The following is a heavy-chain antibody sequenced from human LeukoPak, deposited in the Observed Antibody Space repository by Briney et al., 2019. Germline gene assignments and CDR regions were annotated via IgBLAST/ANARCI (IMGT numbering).Heavy chain of an antibody. CDR3: AKDLGSSGWFNDY. J-gene: IGHJ4*02. CDR1: GFTFSSYG. CDR2: ISYDGSNK. D-gene: IGHD6-19*01. Sequence: GGSLRLSCAASGFTFSSYGMHWVRQAPGKGLEWVAVISYDGSNKYYADSVKGRFTISRDNSKNTLYLQMNSLGAEDTAVYYCAKDLGSSGWFNDYWGQGTLVTVSS. V-gene: IGHV3-30*18.